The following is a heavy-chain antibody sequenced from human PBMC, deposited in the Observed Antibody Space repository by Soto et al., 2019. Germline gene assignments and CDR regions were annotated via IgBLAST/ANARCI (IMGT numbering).Heavy chain of an antibody. J-gene: IGHJ4*02. CDR1: GFTFSSYG. CDR2: ISYDGSNK. D-gene: IGHD4-17*01. V-gene: IGHV3-30*18. Sequence: QVQLVESGGGVVQPGRSLRLSCAASGFTFSSYGMHWVRQAPGKGLEWVAVISYDGSNKYYADSVKGRFTISRDNSKNTLYLQMNSLRAEDTAVHYCAKDLPGDLDYWGQGTLVTVSS. CDR3: AKDLPGDLDY.